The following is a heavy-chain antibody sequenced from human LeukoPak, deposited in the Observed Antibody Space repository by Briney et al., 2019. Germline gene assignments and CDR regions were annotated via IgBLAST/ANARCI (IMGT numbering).Heavy chain of an antibody. D-gene: IGHD3-10*01. CDR2: ISYDGSNK. CDR1: GFTFSSYG. V-gene: IGHV3-30*18. J-gene: IGHJ4*02. Sequence: PGGSLRLSCVASGFTFSSYGMHWVRQAPGKGLEWVAVISYDGSNKYYADSVKGRFTISRDNSKNTLYLQMNSLRAEDTAVYYCAKSWGLLYYFDYWGQGTLVTVSS. CDR3: AKSWGLLYYFDY.